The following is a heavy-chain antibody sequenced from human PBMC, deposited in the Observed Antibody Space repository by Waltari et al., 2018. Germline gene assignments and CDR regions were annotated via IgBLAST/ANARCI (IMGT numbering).Heavy chain of an antibody. D-gene: IGHD6-19*01. Sequence: QVQLQESGPGLVKPSETLSLTCTVSGGSISSYYWSWIRQPAGKGLGWIGRIYTSGSTTSNPSLKSRVTMSVDTSKNQFSLKLSSVTAADTAVYYCARVAHSSGWLDYWGQGTLVTVSS. J-gene: IGHJ4*02. CDR3: ARVAHSSGWLDY. V-gene: IGHV4-4*07. CDR2: IYTSGST. CDR1: GGSISSYY.